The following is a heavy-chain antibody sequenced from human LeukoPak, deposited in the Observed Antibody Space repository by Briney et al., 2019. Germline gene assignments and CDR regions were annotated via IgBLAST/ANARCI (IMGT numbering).Heavy chain of an antibody. V-gene: IGHV3-30*02. D-gene: IGHD3-10*01. CDR2: IRCDGSNI. CDR1: GFTFNKYA. Sequence: PGGSLRLSCAASGFTFNKYAMHWVRQAPGKGLEWVAFIRCDGSNIYYADSVKGRFTISRDNSKNTLYLQMNSLRAEDTAVYYCANPSYGVSGGYWGQGTLVTVSS. J-gene: IGHJ4*02. CDR3: ANPSYGVSGGY.